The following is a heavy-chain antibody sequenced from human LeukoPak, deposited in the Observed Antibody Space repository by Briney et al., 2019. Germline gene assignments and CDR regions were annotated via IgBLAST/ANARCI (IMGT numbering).Heavy chain of an antibody. CDR3: ARDGDYGDYPYFDY. D-gene: IGHD4-17*01. CDR2: ISSSSSYI. Sequence: PGGSLRLSCAASGFTFSSYSMNWVRQAPGKGLEWVSSISSSSSYIYYADSVKGRFTISRDNAKNSLYLQMNSLRAEDTAVYHCARDGDYGDYPYFDYWGQGTLVTVSS. CDR1: GFTFSSYS. J-gene: IGHJ4*02. V-gene: IGHV3-21*01.